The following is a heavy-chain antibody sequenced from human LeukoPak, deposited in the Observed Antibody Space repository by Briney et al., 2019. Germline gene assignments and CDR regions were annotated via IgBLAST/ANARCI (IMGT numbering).Heavy chain of an antibody. V-gene: IGHV3-66*01. D-gene: IGHD3-10*01. J-gene: IGHJ3*02. Sequence: GGSLRLSCAASGFTVSSNYMSWVRQAPGKGLEWVSVIYSGGSTYYADSVKGRFTISRDNSKNTLYLQMNSLRAEDTAVYYCASFGYFTAFDIWGQGTMVTVSS. CDR2: IYSGGST. CDR1: GFTVSSNY. CDR3: ASFGYFTAFDI.